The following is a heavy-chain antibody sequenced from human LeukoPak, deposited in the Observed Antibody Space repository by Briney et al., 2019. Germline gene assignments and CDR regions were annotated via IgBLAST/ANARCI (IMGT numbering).Heavy chain of an antibody. J-gene: IGHJ5*02. CDR1: GGTFSSYA. Sequence: ASVKVSCKASGGTFSSYAISWVRQAPGQGLEWMGRIIPILGIANYAQKFQGRVTITADKYTSTAYMELSSLRSEDTAVYYCARDRGRITMIVVVPGPFDPWGQGTLVTVSS. V-gene: IGHV1-69*04. CDR3: ARDRGRITMIVVVPGPFDP. D-gene: IGHD3-22*01. CDR2: IIPILGIA.